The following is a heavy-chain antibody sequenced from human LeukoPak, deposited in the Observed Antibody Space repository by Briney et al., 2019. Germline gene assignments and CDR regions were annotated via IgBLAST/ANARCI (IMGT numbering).Heavy chain of an antibody. D-gene: IGHD2-2*02. Sequence: SETLSLTCTVSGYSISSAYFWGWIRQPPGKGLQWIGSIFHGGSTQYNPSLKSRVTISLDTSKNQFSLKLSSVTAADTAVYYCARVYRYYYMDVWGKGTTVTISS. V-gene: IGHV4-38-2*02. J-gene: IGHJ6*03. CDR3: ARVYRYYYMDV. CDR1: GYSISSAYF. CDR2: IFHGGST.